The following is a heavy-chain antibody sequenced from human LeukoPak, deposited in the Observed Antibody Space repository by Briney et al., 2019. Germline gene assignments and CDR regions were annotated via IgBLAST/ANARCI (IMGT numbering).Heavy chain of an antibody. CDR1: GFTLGVYW. J-gene: IGHJ4*02. D-gene: IGHD1-14*01. Sequence: TGGSLRLSCAASGFTLGVYWKTWVRQAPGKGLEWVANINQDGSEKHYLDSVKGRFTISRDNPRNSLSLQMSSLRAEDTAIYYCARNSESLTHPKYWGQGTLVTVSS. CDR2: INQDGSEK. CDR3: ARNSESLTHPKY. V-gene: IGHV3-7*01.